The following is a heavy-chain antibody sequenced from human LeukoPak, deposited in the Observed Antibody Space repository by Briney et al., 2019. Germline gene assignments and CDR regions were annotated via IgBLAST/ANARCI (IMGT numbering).Heavy chain of an antibody. D-gene: IGHD3-10*01. Sequence: SETLSLTCIVSGGSISSYYWSWIRQPPGKGLEWIGNIYSSGTTNYNPSLNRRVTISMDTSKNQFSLKLSSVTAADTAVYYCARGKIWSPVYLSHWGQGTLVTVSS. CDR3: ARGKIWSPVYLSH. V-gene: IGHV4-59*13. CDR2: IYSSGTT. CDR1: GGSISSYY. J-gene: IGHJ4*02.